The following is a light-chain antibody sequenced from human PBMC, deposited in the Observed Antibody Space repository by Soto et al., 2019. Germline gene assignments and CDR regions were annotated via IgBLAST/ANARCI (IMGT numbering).Light chain of an antibody. CDR1: QSINDW. CDR3: QHWHGFSWT. J-gene: IGKJ1*01. Sequence: DIQMTQSPSTLSASVGDRVTITCRASQSINDWVAWYQPKPGRAPKFLIYKASNLESGVPSRFSGSGSGTEFTLTISSLQPDDCATYYCQHWHGFSWTFGQGTKVEIK. V-gene: IGKV1-5*03. CDR2: KAS.